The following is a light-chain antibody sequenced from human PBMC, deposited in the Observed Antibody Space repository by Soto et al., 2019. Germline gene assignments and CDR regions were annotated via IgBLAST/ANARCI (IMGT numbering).Light chain of an antibody. Sequence: QSVLTQPASVSGSPGQSITITCTGTSSDIYAYNYVSWYQQHPGKAPKVVISGVNIRPSGASSRFSGSKSGNTASLTISGLQAEDEAEYFCGSYAGSDTFVFGTGTKVTVL. J-gene: IGLJ1*01. CDR3: GSYAGSDTFV. CDR1: SSDIYAYNY. CDR2: GVN. V-gene: IGLV2-14*01.